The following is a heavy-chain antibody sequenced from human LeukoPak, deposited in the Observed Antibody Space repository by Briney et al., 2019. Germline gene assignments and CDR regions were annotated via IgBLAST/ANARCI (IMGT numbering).Heavy chain of an antibody. CDR1: GFTVSSNY. D-gene: IGHD2-2*01. CDR3: ARDIRTRMRAHDAFDI. J-gene: IGHJ3*02. Sequence: GGSLRLSCAASGFTVSSNYMSWVRQAPGKGLEWVSVIYSGGSTYYADSVKGRFTISRDNSKNTLYLQMNSLRAEDTAAYYCARDIRTRMRAHDAFDIWGQGTMVTVSS. CDR2: IYSGGST. V-gene: IGHV3-66*01.